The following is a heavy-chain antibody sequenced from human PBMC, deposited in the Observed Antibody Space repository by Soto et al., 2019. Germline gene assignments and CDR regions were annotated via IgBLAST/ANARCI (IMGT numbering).Heavy chain of an antibody. Sequence: QVQLVESGGGVVQPGRSLRLSCAASGFTFSSYGMHWVRQAPGKGLEWVAVISYDGSNKYYADSVKGRFTISRDNSKNTLYLQMNSLRAEDMAVYYCAKDQMVRGDPYYYGMDVWGQGTTVTVSS. CDR3: AKDQMVRGDPYYYGMDV. D-gene: IGHD3-10*01. V-gene: IGHV3-30*18. CDR1: GFTFSSYG. J-gene: IGHJ6*02. CDR2: ISYDGSNK.